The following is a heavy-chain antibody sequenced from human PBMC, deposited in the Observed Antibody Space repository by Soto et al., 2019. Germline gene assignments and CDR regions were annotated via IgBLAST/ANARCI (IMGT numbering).Heavy chain of an antibody. CDR2: ISAYNGNT. CDR3: ARDGLSMYYDSSGYYLEDFDY. J-gene: IGHJ4*02. CDR1: GYTFTSYV. D-gene: IGHD3-22*01. V-gene: IGHV1-18*04. Sequence: ASVKVSCKASGYTFTSYVISWVRQAPGQGLEWMGWISAYNGNTNYAQKLQGRVTMTTDTSTSTAYMELRSLRSDDTAVYYCARDGLSMYYDSSGYYLEDFDYWGQGTLVTVSS.